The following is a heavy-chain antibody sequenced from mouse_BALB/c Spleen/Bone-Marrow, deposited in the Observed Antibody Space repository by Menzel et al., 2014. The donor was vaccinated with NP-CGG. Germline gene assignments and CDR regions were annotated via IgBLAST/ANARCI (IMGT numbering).Heavy chain of an antibody. CDR2: IYPGDGDT. V-gene: IGHV1-80*01. CDR3: ARMGDYSYYFDY. Sequence: VQLQQSGAELVRPGSSVKISCKASGYAFISYWMNWVKQRPGQGLEWIGQIYPGDGDTNYNGKFKGKATLTADKSSSTAYIQLSSLTSEDSAVYFCARMGDYSYYFDYWGQGTTLTVSS. CDR1: GYAFISYW. D-gene: IGHD1-1*01. J-gene: IGHJ2*01.